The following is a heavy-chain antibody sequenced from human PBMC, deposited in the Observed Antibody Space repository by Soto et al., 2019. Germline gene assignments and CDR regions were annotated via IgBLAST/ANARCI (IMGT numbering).Heavy chain of an antibody. CDR2: ISGSGGST. CDR3: AKDLVAAPYYYMDV. CDR1: GFTFSSYA. Sequence: GGSLRLSCAASGFTFSSYAMSWVRQAPGKGLEWVSAISGSGGSTYYADSVKGRFTISRDNSKNTLYLQMNSLRAEDSAVYYCAKDLVAAPYYYMDVWGKGTTVTVSS. D-gene: IGHD6-13*01. V-gene: IGHV3-23*01. J-gene: IGHJ6*03.